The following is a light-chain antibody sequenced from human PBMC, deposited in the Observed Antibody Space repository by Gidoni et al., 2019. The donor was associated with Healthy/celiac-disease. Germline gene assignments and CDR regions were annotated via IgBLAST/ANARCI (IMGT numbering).Light chain of an antibody. Sequence: DIVMTHSPVSLSVSLGESGTINCKYSQSVLYRPNNKNYLAWYQQKPGPPPKLLIYWASPREAGVPDRFSGSGSGTDFTLTISSLQAEDVAVYYCQQYYSTPYTFGQGTKLEIK. CDR1: QSVLYRPNNKNY. CDR2: WAS. CDR3: QQYYSTPYT. J-gene: IGKJ2*01. V-gene: IGKV4-1*01.